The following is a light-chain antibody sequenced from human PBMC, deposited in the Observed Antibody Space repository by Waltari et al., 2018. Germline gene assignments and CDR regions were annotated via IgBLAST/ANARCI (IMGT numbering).Light chain of an antibody. V-gene: IGKV1-5*01. CDR2: DAS. Sequence: DIQMTQSPSTLSASVGDRVTITCRASQSISSWLAWYQQKPGKAPKLLIYDASSLGSGVPSRFSGSGSGTEFTLTISSLQPDDFATYYCQQYNRLTFGGGTKVEIK. CDR1: QSISSW. J-gene: IGKJ4*01. CDR3: QQYNRLT.